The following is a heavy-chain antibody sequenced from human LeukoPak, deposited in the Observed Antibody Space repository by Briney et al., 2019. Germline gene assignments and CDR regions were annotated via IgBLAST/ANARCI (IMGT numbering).Heavy chain of an antibody. D-gene: IGHD2-2*01. CDR1: GYTFTGYY. CDR3: ARSRCSSTSCYRFDY. J-gene: IGHJ4*02. Sequence: GASVKVSRKASGYTFTGYYMHWVRQAPGQGLEWMGWINPNSGGTNYAQKFQGRVTTTRDTSISTAYMELSRLRSDDTAVYYCARSRCSSTSCYRFDYWGQGTLVTVSS. CDR2: INPNSGGT. V-gene: IGHV1-2*02.